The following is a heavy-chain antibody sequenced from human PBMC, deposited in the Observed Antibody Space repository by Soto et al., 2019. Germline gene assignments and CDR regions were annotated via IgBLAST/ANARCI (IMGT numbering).Heavy chain of an antibody. D-gene: IGHD3-10*01. V-gene: IGHV4-30-4*01. CDR2: IYYSGST. J-gene: IGHJ6*02. Sequence: TLSLTCTVSGGSISNGDYYWSCIPQAPGKGLEWIGYIYYSGSTYYNPSLKSRVTISVDTSNNQFSLKLSSVTAADTAVYYCAGVGSGSYYSYYYYGMDVWGQGTTVTVSS. CDR1: GGSISNGDYY. CDR3: AGVGSGSYYSYYYYGMDV.